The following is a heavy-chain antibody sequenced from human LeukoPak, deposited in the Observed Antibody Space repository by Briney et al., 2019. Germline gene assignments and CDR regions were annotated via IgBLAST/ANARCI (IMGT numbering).Heavy chain of an antibody. J-gene: IGHJ4*02. V-gene: IGHV3-7*01. CDR1: GFTFSSYW. CDR2: IKPDENEK. Sequence: GGSLRLSCAASGFTFSSYWMSWVRQAPGEGLEWVANIKPDENEKYYVDSVKGRFTISRDNAKNSLYLQMNSLRAEDTAVYYCARSPDGFDYWGQGALVTVSS. D-gene: IGHD1-14*01. CDR3: ARSPDGFDY.